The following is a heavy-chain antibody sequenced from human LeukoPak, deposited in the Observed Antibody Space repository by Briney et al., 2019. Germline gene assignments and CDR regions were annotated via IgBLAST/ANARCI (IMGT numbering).Heavy chain of an antibody. CDR1: GGSISSSSYY. Sequence: SETLSLTCAVSGGSISSSSYYWGWIRQPPGKGLEWIGSIYYTGSTYYNPSLKSRVTISVDTSKNQFSLKLSSVTAADTAVYYCARLHYGGNYGYYYYYMDVWGKGTTVTISS. V-gene: IGHV4-39*01. J-gene: IGHJ6*03. D-gene: IGHD4-23*01. CDR3: ARLHYGGNYGYYYYYMDV. CDR2: IYYTGST.